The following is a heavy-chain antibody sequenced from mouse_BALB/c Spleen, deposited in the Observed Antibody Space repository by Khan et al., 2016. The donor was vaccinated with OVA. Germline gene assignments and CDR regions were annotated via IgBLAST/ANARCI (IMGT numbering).Heavy chain of an antibody. Sequence: EVKLVESGGGLVKPGGSLKLSCAASGFTFSRYPMSWVRQTPEKRLEWVASIGSGGSTYHPDSVKGRFTISRDNARNILFLQMSSLRPEDTAMYFCARVNCSSGVDYWGQGTSLTVSS. V-gene: IGHV5-6-5*01. D-gene: IGHD1-1*01. CDR2: IGSGGST. CDR1: GFTFSRYP. J-gene: IGHJ2*02. CDR3: ARVNCSSGVDY.